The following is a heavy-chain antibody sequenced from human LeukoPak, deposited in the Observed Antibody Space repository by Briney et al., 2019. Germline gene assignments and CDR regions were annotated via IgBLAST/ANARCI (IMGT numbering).Heavy chain of an antibody. CDR1: GFTFSSYE. J-gene: IGHJ4*02. D-gene: IGHD2-2*01. Sequence: GGSLRLSCAASGFTFSSYEMNWVRQAPGKGREWVSYISSSGTTIYYAASVKGRFTISRDNAKNSPYLQMNSLRAEDTAVYYCARRYCSSTSCLIDYWGQGTLVTVSS. CDR2: ISSSGTTI. V-gene: IGHV3-48*03. CDR3: ARRYCSSTSCLIDY.